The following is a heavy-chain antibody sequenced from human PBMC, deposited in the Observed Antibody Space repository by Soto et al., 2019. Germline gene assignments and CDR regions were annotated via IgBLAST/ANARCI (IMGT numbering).Heavy chain of an antibody. CDR2: INPLSGST. V-gene: IGHV1-46*01. J-gene: IGHJ4*02. CDR1: GYTFTSYY. CDR3: ARGTWDSSGWYTFPFDY. D-gene: IGHD6-19*01. Sequence: ASVKVSCKASGYTFTSYYIHWVRQAPGQRVEWMGIINPLSGSTAYAQKFQGRVTLTRDTSTNTVSMELSSLRSEDTAVYYCARGTWDSSGWYTFPFDYWGQGTVVTVSS.